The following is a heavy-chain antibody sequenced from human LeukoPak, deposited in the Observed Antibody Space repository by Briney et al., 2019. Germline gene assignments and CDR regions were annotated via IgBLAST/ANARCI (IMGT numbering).Heavy chain of an antibody. D-gene: IGHD3-22*01. CDR3: ARAPHFFDTSGSRYYFDY. Sequence: SETLSLTCTVSGYSISSGYYWGWIRQPPGKGLEWIGSIYYSGSTYYNPSLKSRVTISVDTSKNQFSLKLSSVTAADTAVYYCARAPHFFDTSGSRYYFDYWGQGTLVTVSS. J-gene: IGHJ4*02. CDR1: GYSISSGYY. V-gene: IGHV4-38-2*02. CDR2: IYYSGST.